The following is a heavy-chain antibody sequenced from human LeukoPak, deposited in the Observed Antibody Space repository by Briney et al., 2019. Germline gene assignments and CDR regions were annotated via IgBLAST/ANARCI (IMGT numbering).Heavy chain of an antibody. CDR3: ARSDYSGYFDY. CDR1: GGSVNNNAYY. D-gene: IGHD4-11*01. Sequence: SETLSLTCTVSGGSVNNNAYYWGWVRQPPGKGLEYIGNVYYSGITYYNPSLQSRVTISVDTSNNQFSLKLSSVAAADTAVYYCARSDYSGYFDYWGQGTLVSVSS. J-gene: IGHJ4*02. V-gene: IGHV4-39*01. CDR2: VYYSGIT.